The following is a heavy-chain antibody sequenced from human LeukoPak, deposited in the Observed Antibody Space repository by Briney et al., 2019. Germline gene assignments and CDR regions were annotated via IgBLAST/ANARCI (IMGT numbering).Heavy chain of an antibody. V-gene: IGHV4-59*08. J-gene: IGHJ6*03. CDR2: IYVTGST. CDR1: GGSIGIYY. Sequence: SETLSLTCIVSGGSIGIYYWSWIRQSPGKGLEWIGYIYVTGSTRYNPYLQSRVTISVDTSRNQFFLKMSSVTAADTAVYYCARHIGGGIEDMDVWGTGTKVTVSS. D-gene: IGHD3-16*02. CDR3: ARHIGGGIEDMDV.